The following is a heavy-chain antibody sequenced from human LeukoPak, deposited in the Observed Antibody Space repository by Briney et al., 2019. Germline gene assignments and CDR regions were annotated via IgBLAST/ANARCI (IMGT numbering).Heavy chain of an antibody. CDR2: INHSGST. D-gene: IGHD3-16*01. J-gene: IGHJ6*02. CDR1: GGSFSGYY. Sequence: SETLSLTCAVYGGSFSGYYWSWIRQPPGKGLEWIGEINHSGSTNYNPSLKSRVTISVDTSKNQFSLKLSSVTAADTAVYYCAGGNYDLDGYYYYGMDVWGQGTTVTVSS. V-gene: IGHV4-34*01. CDR3: AGGNYDLDGYYYYGMDV.